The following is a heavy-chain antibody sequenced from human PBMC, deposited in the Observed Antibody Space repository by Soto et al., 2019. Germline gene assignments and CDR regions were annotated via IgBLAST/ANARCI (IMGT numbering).Heavy chain of an antibody. CDR3: AKIPPGYSYGYFYFDY. J-gene: IGHJ4*02. CDR2: ISASGGST. CDR1: GFTFSTYA. Sequence: GGSLRLSCAASGFTFSTYAMTWVRQAPGKGLEWVSAISASGGSTYYADSVKGRFTISRDNSKNTLYLQMNSLRAEDTAVYYCAKIPPGYSYGYFYFDYWGQGTLVTVSS. V-gene: IGHV3-23*01. D-gene: IGHD5-18*01.